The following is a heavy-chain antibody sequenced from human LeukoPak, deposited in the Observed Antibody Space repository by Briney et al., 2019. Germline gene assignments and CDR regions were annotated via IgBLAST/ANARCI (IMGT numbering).Heavy chain of an antibody. V-gene: IGHV4-59*01. J-gene: IGHJ4*02. Sequence: SETLSLTCTVSGGSISSFYWSWIRQSPGKGLEWIGYVYYSGSTNSNPSLKSRVTISADTSKNQFFLRLSSVTAADTAVYFCARGNVVVTAPLAYWGQGTLVTVSS. CDR2: VYYSGST. CDR1: GGSISSFY. D-gene: IGHD2-21*02. CDR3: ARGNVVVTAPLAY.